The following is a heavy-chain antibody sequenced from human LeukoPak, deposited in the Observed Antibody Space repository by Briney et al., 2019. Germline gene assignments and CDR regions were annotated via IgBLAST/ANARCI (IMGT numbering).Heavy chain of an antibody. CDR2: IKQDGSEK. D-gene: IGHD2-15*01. V-gene: IGHV3-7*01. Sequence: QPGGSLRLSCAASGFTFDDYDMSWVRQAPGKGLEWVANIKQDGSEKYYVDSVKGRFTISRDNAKNSLYLQMNSLRAEDTAVYYCARVRIVVVVAAESFDYWGQGTLVTVSS. CDR3: ARVRIVVVVAAESFDY. J-gene: IGHJ4*02. CDR1: GFTFDDYD.